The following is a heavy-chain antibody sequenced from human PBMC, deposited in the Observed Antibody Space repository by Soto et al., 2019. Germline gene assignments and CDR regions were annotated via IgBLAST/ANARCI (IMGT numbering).Heavy chain of an antibody. Sequence: PGGSLRLSCATSGFTLSNSVMSWVRQAPGKGLEWVSTIAGKTYYSDSVKGRFTISRDNSKNTVSLQMNSLRAEDTAVYYCARDRNQYSSGSYYGSWGKGALVTVSS. D-gene: IGHD6-19*01. V-gene: IGHV3-23*01. J-gene: IGHJ4*02. CDR1: GFTLSNSV. CDR3: ARDRNQYSSGSYYGS. CDR2: IAGKT.